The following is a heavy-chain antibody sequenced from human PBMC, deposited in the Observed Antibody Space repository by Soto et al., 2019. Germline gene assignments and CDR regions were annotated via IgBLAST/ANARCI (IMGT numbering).Heavy chain of an antibody. CDR2: INHSGST. D-gene: IGHD3-3*01. CDR3: ASSHLLDYDFWSGDYYYYGMDV. Sequence: SETLSLTCAVYGGSFSGYYWSWIRQPPGKGLEWIGEINHSGSTNYNPSLKSRVTISVDTSKNQFSLKLSSVTAADTAVYYCASSHLLDYDFWSGDYYYYGMDVWGQGTTVTVSS. J-gene: IGHJ6*02. CDR1: GGSFSGYY. V-gene: IGHV4-34*01.